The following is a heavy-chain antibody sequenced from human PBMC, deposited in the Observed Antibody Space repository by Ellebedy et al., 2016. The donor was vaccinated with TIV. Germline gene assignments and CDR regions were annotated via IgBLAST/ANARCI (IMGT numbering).Heavy chain of an antibody. CDR1: GFTFSSYW. Sequence: GESLKISCAASGFTFSSYWMSWVRQAPGKGLEWVANIKQDGSEKYYVDSVKGRFTISRDNAKNSLYLQMNSLRAEDTAVYYCAREVVVVAASYGMDVWGQGTTVTVSS. CDR2: IKQDGSEK. D-gene: IGHD2-15*01. J-gene: IGHJ6*02. CDR3: AREVVVVAASYGMDV. V-gene: IGHV3-7*03.